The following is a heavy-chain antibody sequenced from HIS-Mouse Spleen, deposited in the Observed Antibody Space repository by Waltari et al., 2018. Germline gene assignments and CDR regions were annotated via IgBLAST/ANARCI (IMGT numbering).Heavy chain of an antibody. V-gene: IGHV3-7*01. CDR3: AREIRAFDY. CDR2: RKEDGSVK. CDR1: GFTFSSYW. Sequence: EVQLVESGGGLVQPGGSLRLSCAASGFTFSSYWMSWVRQAPGKGGEGGTNRKEDGSVKYYVDSVKGRFTSSRDNAKNSLYLQMNSLRAEDTAVYYCAREIRAFDYWGQGTLVTVSS. J-gene: IGHJ4*02.